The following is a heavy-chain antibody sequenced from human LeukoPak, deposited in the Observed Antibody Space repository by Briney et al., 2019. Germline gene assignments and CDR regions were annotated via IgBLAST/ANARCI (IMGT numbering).Heavy chain of an antibody. CDR1: GSTFSSYV. CDR3: ARDWVYKIDY. V-gene: IGHV3-74*01. D-gene: IGHD5-24*01. Sequence: GGSLRLSCAASGSTFSSYVMHWVRRTPGKGLVWVSRISHDGIISYADSVKGRFTISRDNAKNTLTLQMNSLRVEDTAVYFCARDWVYKIDYWGRGTLVTVSS. J-gene: IGHJ4*02. CDR2: ISHDGII.